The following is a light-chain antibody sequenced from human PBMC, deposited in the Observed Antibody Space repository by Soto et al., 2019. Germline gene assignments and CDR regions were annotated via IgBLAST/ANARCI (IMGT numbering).Light chain of an antibody. CDR2: ENN. V-gene: IGLV1-40*01. CDR1: SSNIGAGYD. Sequence: QSVLTQPPSVSGAPGQRVTISCTGSSSNIGAGYDVHWYQQLPGTAPKLLIYENNNRPSGVPDRFSGSKSGTSASLTIAGLQAEDEADYYCQSFDSGLSGRVFGGGTKLTVL. CDR3: QSFDSGLSGRV. J-gene: IGLJ3*02.